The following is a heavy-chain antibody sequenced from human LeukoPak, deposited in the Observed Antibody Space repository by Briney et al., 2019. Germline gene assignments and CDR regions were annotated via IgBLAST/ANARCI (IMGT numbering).Heavy chain of an antibody. V-gene: IGHV4-59*01. D-gene: IGHD6-13*01. Sequence: SETLSLTCTVSGGSISSYYWSWIRQPPGKGLEWIGYIYYSGSTNYNPSLKSRVTISVDTSKNQFSLKLSSVTAADTAVYYCARVISSSWTLYYYYMDVWGKGTTVTDSS. J-gene: IGHJ6*03. CDR2: IYYSGST. CDR3: ARVISSSWTLYYYYMDV. CDR1: GGSISSYY.